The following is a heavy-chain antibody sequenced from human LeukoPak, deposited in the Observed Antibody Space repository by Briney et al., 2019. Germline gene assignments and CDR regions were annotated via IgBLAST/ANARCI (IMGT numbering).Heavy chain of an antibody. CDR3: VKDLVAASENVRGWYPMDY. V-gene: IGHV3-43*01. Sequence: QTGGSLRLSCAASGFTFAEYTMHCVRQAPGEGLVWVSLISWNGARIHYGDSVKGRFTISRDNSKNSLYLQMNSLRTEDTALYYCVKDLVAASENVRGWYPMDYWGQGTLVTVSS. J-gene: IGHJ4*02. D-gene: IGHD6-19*01. CDR1: GFTFAEYT. CDR2: ISWNGARI.